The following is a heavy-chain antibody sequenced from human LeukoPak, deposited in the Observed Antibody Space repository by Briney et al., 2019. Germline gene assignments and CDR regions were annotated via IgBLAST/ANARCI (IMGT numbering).Heavy chain of an antibody. CDR3: ARDPFEDD. CDR1: GFTFSSYG. CDR2: INPSGGST. V-gene: IGHV1-46*01. Sequence: GGSLRLSCAASGFTFSSYGMHWVRQAPGQGLEWMGIINPSGGSTSYAQKFQGRVTMTRDTSTSTVYMELSSLRSEDTAVYYCARDPFEDDWGQGTLVTVSS. J-gene: IGHJ4*02.